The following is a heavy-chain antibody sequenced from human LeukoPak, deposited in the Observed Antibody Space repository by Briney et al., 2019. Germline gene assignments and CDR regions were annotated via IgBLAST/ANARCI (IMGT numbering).Heavy chain of an antibody. CDR1: GGSFSGFY. D-gene: IGHD3-22*01. V-gene: IGHV4-34*01. J-gene: IGHJ4*02. Sequence: SETLSLTCAVYGGSFSGFYWSWIRQPPGKGLEWIGEINHSGSTNYNPSLKSRVTISVDTSKNQFSLKLSSVTAADTAVFYCASHYDSSGYFYWGQGALVTVSS. CDR2: INHSGST. CDR3: ASHYDSSGYFY.